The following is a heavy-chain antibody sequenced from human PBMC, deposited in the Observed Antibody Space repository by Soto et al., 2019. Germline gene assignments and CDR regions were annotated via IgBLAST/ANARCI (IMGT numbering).Heavy chain of an antibody. CDR3: ARGIFGNYFDY. CDR1: GGSFIGYY. D-gene: IGHD3-10*01. Sequence: ASETLSLTCAVYGGSFIGYYCSCIRQPPGKGLEWIGEINHSGSTNYNPSLKSRVTISVDTSKNQFSLKLSSVTAADTAVYYCARGIFGNYFDYWGQGTLVTVSS. CDR2: INHSGST. J-gene: IGHJ4*02. V-gene: IGHV4-34*01.